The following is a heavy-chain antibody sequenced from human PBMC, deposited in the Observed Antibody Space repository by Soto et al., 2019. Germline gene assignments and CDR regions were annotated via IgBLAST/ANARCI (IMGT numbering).Heavy chain of an antibody. V-gene: IGHV3-9*01. J-gene: IGHJ6*04. Sequence: EVQLVESGGDLVQPGRSLRLSCAASGFTFDDYAMHWVRQVPGKGLEWVAGINWDSDTIAYAASVRGRFTISRDNAKNSLYLQMNSLRAEDTALYYCAKDFHTNMALIDVWGKGTTVTVSS. CDR1: GFTFDDYA. CDR2: INWDSDTI. D-gene: IGHD2-21*01. CDR3: AKDFHTNMALIDV.